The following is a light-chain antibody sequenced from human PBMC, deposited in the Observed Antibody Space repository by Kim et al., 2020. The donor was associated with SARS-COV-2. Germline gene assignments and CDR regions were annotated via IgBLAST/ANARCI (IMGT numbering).Light chain of an antibody. CDR1: NIGSKS. V-gene: IGLV3-21*04. Sequence: APGKTARITCGGNNIGSKSVHWYQQKPGQAPVLVIYYDSDRPSGIPERFSGSNSGNTATLTISRVEAGDEADYYCQVWGSSSDHWVFGGGTQLTVL. CDR2: YDS. CDR3: QVWGSSSDHWV. J-gene: IGLJ3*02.